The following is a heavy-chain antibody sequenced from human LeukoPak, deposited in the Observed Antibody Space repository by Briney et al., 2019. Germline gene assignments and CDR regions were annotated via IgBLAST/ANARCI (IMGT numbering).Heavy chain of an antibody. D-gene: IGHD6-19*01. J-gene: IGHJ4*02. CDR1: GGSISSYY. CDR2: IYYSGST. V-gene: IGHV4-59*08. Sequence: SETLSLTCTVSGGSISSYYWSWIRQPPVKGLEWIGYIYYSGSTNYNPSLKSRVTISVDTSKNQFSLKLSSVTAADTAVYYCARYSSGWYDTPYYFDYWGQGTLVTVSS. CDR3: ARYSSGWYDTPYYFDY.